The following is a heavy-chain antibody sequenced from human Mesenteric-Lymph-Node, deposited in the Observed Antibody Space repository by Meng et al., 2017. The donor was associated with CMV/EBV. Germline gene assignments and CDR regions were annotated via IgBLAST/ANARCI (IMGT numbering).Heavy chain of an antibody. Sequence: SETLSLTCTVSGGSVSSGSYYWSWIRQPPGKGLEWIGYIYYSGSTNYNPSLKSRVTISVDTSRNQFSLKLTSLTAADTAVYYCARGGTIFGVYDYWGQGTLVTVSS. V-gene: IGHV4-61*01. CDR3: ARGGTIFGVYDY. CDR1: GGSVSSGSYY. D-gene: IGHD3-3*02. J-gene: IGHJ4*02. CDR2: IYYSGST.